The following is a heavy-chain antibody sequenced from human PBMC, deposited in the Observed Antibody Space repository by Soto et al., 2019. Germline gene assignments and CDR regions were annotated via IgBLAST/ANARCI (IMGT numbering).Heavy chain of an antibody. Sequence: SVKVSCKTSGGTFSSYAISWVRQAPGQGLEWMGGIIPIFGTANYAKKFQGRVTITADESTSTAYMELSSLRSEDTAVYYCARVGLELIYYYSGMDVWGQGTTVTVSS. V-gene: IGHV1-69*13. CDR1: GGTFSSYA. D-gene: IGHD1-7*01. J-gene: IGHJ6*02. CDR2: IIPIFGTA. CDR3: ARVGLELIYYYSGMDV.